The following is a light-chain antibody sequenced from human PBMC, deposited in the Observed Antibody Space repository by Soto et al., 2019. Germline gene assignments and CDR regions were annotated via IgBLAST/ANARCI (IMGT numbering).Light chain of an antibody. V-gene: IGKV3-15*01. J-gene: IGKJ1*01. Sequence: EIVMTKGAGTMSVSPGKRATLSCMASQSVSSNLAWYQQKPGQAPRLLIYGASTRATGIPARFSGSGSGTEFTLTISSLQSEDFAVYYCQQYNNWPPSFGHGTKVDI. CDR3: QQYNNWPPS. CDR2: GAS. CDR1: QSVSSN.